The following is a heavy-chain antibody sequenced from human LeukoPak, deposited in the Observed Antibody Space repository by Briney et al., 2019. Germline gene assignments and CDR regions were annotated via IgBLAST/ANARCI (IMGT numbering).Heavy chain of an antibody. CDR2: IYHSGST. J-gene: IGHJ5*02. V-gene: IGHV4-38-2*02. D-gene: IGHD6-13*01. CDR3: ARDSPGGIAAALNWFDP. Sequence: SETLSLTCTVSGYSISSGYYWGWIRQPPGKGLEWIGSIYHSGSTYYNPSLKSRVTISVDTSKNQFSLKLSSVTAADTAVYYCARDSPGGIAAALNWFDPWGQGTLVTVSS. CDR1: GYSISSGYY.